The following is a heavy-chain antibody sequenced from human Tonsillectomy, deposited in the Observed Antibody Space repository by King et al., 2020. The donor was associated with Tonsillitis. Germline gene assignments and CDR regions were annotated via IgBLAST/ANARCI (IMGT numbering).Heavy chain of an antibody. V-gene: IGHV1-69*04. J-gene: IGHJ4*02. CDR3: ARETYGAALDY. Sequence: QLVQSGAEVKKPGSSVNVSCKASGGTFSSYVISWVRQAPGQGLDWMGRIIPIVGIAEYEPKFQGRVTITADKSTSTAYMELSSLRSEDTAVYYCARETYGAALDYWGQGTLVTVSS. D-gene: IGHD4-17*01. CDR1: GGTFSSYV. CDR2: IIPIVGIA.